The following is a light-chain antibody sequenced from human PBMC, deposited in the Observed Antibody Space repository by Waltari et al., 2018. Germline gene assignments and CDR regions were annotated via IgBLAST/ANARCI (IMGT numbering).Light chain of an antibody. CDR2: GAS. J-gene: IGKJ1*01. CDR3: QQYENWPPWT. CDR1: QSISDN. V-gene: IGKV3-15*01. Sequence: DIVLTQSPATLSVSPGARATLSCRASQSISDNLAWYQQKPGQAPRLLIYGASTRATGVPARFTGSGSGAEFTLTINNMQSEDFAVYYCQQYENWPPWTFGQGTKVDLK.